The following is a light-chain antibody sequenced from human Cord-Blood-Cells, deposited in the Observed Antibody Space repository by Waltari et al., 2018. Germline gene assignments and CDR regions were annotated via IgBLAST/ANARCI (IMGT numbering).Light chain of an antibody. CDR2: GKN. V-gene: IGLV3-19*01. Sequence: SSELTQDPAVSVALGQTVRIKCQGDSIRRHYARWYQQKPGQAPVLVIYGKNNRPSGIPDRFSGSSSGNTASLTITGAQAEDEADYYCNSRDSSGNHWVFGGGTKLTVL. CDR3: NSRDSSGNHWV. J-gene: IGLJ3*02. CDR1: SIRRHY.